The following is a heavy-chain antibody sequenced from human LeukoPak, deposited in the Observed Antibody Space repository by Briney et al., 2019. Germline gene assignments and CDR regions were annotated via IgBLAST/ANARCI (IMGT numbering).Heavy chain of an antibody. Sequence: GGSLRLSCTASGFTFSDYYMSWIRQAPGKGLEWISYISSGNTTIYYADSVKGRFTISRDNAKNSLYLQLNSLRAEDTAVYYCAREGRDYGMDVWGQGTTVTVSS. CDR2: ISSGNTTI. V-gene: IGHV3-11*01. D-gene: IGHD1-26*01. CDR3: AREGRDYGMDV. J-gene: IGHJ6*02. CDR1: GFTFSDYY.